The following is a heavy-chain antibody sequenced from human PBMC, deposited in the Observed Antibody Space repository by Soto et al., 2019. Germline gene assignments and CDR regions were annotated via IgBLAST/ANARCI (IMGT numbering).Heavy chain of an antibody. CDR2: ISTYRGNT. Sequence: ASVKVSCKASGYTFTSNGISWVRQAPGQGLEWMGWISTYRGNTNYAQKLLDRVTMTTDTSTDTAYVELRSLRSDDTAVYYCARDQNSRFDSWGQGTLVTVSS. J-gene: IGHJ4*02. V-gene: IGHV1-18*01. CDR1: GYTFTSNG. D-gene: IGHD2-21*01. CDR3: ARDQNSRFDS.